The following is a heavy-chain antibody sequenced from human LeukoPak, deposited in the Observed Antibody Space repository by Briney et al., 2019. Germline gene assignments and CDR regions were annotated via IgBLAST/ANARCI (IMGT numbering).Heavy chain of an antibody. CDR1: GLTFSNAC. J-gene: IGHJ4*02. V-gene: IGHV3-15*01. CDR2: IKSKTDGGKT. Sequence: GGSLRLSCAASGLTFSNACMSWVRQAPGKGLEWVGGIKSKTDGGKTDYAAPVKGRFTISRDDSKNTLYLQMNSLKTEDTAVYYCTTSDSSGWSFDYWGQGTLVTVSS. CDR3: TTSDSSGWSFDY. D-gene: IGHD6-19*01.